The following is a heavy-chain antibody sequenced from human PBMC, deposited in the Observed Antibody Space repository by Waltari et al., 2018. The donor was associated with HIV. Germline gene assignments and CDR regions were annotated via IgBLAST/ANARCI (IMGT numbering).Heavy chain of an antibody. Sequence: QVHLVDSGGGVVQPGRSLGLSCAASGFTFHYRGVHWVRQAPGKGLAWVAFISSKGNEAYYGQSVKGRFTISRDESTNTVYLQMNSLRADDTAIYYCAKESDAFDVWGQGTMVIVSS. CDR3: AKESDAFDV. V-gene: IGHV3-30*18. CDR1: GFTFHYRG. CDR2: ISSKGNEA. J-gene: IGHJ3*01.